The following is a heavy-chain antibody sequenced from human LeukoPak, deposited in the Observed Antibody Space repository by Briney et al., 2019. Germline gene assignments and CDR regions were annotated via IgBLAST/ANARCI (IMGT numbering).Heavy chain of an antibody. J-gene: IGHJ6*03. CDR2: INHSGST. D-gene: IGHD2-15*01. Sequence: SETLSLTCAVYGGSFSGYYWSWIRQPPGKGLEWIGEINHSGSTNYNPSLKSRVTISVDTSKNQFSLKLSSVTAADTAVYYCARLDIVVVVAANYYYYCMDVWGKGTTVTVSS. CDR3: ARLDIVVVVAANYYYYCMDV. V-gene: IGHV4-34*01. CDR1: GGSFSGYY.